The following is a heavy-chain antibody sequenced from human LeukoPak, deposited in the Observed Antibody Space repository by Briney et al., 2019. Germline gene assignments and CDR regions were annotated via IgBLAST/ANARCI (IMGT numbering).Heavy chain of an antibody. CDR3: ARSPPGDY. CDR2: IYYSGST. V-gene: IGHV4-59*01. Sequence: PSETLSLTCTVSGGSISSYYWSWIRQPPGKGLEWIGYIYYSGSTNYNPSLKSRVTISVDTSKNQFSLKLSSVTAADTAVYYCARSPPGDYWGQGTLVTVSS. J-gene: IGHJ4*02. CDR1: GGSISSYY.